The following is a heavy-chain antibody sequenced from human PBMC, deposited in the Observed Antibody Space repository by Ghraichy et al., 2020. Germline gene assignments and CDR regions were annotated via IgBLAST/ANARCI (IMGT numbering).Heavy chain of an antibody. V-gene: IGHV3-21*05. CDR3: ARDHNWVFDY. J-gene: IGHJ4*02. Sequence: GGSLRLSGTATGFYFTTFPMNWVRRRPGKGQEWISHVRSEGDIRYADSVRGRFTISRDDAKNSVFLQMHSLRGEDTAVYYCARDHNWVFDYWGQGTLVTVSS. D-gene: IGHD1-1*01. CDR1: GFYFTTFP. CDR2: VRSEGDI.